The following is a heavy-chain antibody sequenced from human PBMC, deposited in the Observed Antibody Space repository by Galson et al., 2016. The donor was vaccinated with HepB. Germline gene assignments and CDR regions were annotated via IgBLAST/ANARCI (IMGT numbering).Heavy chain of an antibody. J-gene: IGHJ4*02. CDR3: ARDLRSSGWSRRLDY. CDR2: IIPMFDTA. Sequence: SVKVSCKASGGTFNDYAITWVRQAPEQGLEWMGGIIPMFDTADYAQKFQGRVTITADKSASTAYMEMSSLRSEDTAVYYCARDLRSSGWSRRLDYWGQGTLVTVSS. V-gene: IGHV1-69*06. D-gene: IGHD6-19*01. CDR1: GGTFNDYA.